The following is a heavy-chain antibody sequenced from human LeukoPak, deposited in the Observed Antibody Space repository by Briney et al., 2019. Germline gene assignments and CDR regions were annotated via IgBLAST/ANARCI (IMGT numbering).Heavy chain of an antibody. CDR3: ARGSAYCSSTSCYSAHFDY. CDR2: ISGSGGST. Sequence: GGSLRLSCAASGFTFSSYAMSWVRQAPGKGLEWVSAISGSGGSTYYADSVKGRFTISRDNSKNTLYLQMNSLRAEDTAVYYCARGSAYCSSTSCYSAHFDYWGQGTLVTVSS. D-gene: IGHD2-2*01. CDR1: GFTFSSYA. J-gene: IGHJ4*02. V-gene: IGHV3-23*01.